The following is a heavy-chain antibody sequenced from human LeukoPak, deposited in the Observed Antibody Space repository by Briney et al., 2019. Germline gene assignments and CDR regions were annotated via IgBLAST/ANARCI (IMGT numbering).Heavy chain of an antibody. CDR1: GFTFSDYY. CDR2: ISSSGSTI. Sequence: GGSLRLSCAASGFTFSDYYMSWIRQAPGKGLEWVSCISSSGSTIYYADSVKGRFTISRDNAKNSLHLQMNSLRAEDTAVYYCARDHDYEGTGQYYDYWGQGTLVTVSS. J-gene: IGHJ4*02. CDR3: ARDHDYEGTGQYYDY. V-gene: IGHV3-11*01. D-gene: IGHD4-17*01.